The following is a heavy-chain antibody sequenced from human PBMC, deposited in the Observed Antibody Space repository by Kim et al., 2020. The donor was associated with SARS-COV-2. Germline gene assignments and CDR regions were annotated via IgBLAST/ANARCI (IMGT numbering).Heavy chain of an antibody. CDR1: GFTFSSYG. CDR3: AKRAGYSYGYYYYYGMDV. D-gene: IGHD5-18*01. J-gene: IGHJ6*02. Sequence: GGSLRLSCAASGFTFSSYGMHWVRQAPGKGLEWVAVIWYDGSNKYYADSVKGRFTISRDNSKNTLYLQMNSLRAEDTAVYYCAKRAGYSYGYYYYYGMDVWGQGTTVTVSS. CDR2: IWYDGSNK. V-gene: IGHV3-33*06.